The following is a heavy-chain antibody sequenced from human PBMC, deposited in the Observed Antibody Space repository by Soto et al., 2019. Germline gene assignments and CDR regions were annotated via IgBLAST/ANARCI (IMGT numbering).Heavy chain of an antibody. D-gene: IGHD5-18*01. V-gene: IGHV4-59*01. CDR2: IYYSGN. J-gene: IGHJ4*02. CDR3: ALGGYNYGRPFDF. Sequence: SETLSLTCNVSGGSISNFHLSWIRQPPGKGLEWIGYIYYSGNYYNPSLTSRVSMSLDKSKNQFSLHLKSVTAADTALYFCALGGYNYGRPFDFWGQGTRVTVSS. CDR1: GGSISNFH.